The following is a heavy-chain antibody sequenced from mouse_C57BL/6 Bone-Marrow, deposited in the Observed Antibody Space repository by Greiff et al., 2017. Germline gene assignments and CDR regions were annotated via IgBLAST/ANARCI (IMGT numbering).Heavy chain of an antibody. CDR2: IYPGDGDT. V-gene: IGHV1-80*01. Sequence: VKLQESGAELVKPGASVKISCKASGYAFSSYWMNWVKQRPGKGLEWIGQIYPGDGDTNYNGKFKGKATLTADKSSSTAYMQLSSLTSEDSAVYFCARCNYYGSTPYFDVWGTGTTVTVSS. CDR1: GYAFSSYW. J-gene: IGHJ1*03. D-gene: IGHD1-1*01. CDR3: ARCNYYGSTPYFDV.